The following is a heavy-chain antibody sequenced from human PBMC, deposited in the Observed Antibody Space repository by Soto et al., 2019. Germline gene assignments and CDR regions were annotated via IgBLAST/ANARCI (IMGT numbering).Heavy chain of an antibody. CDR1: GYTFTSYD. CDR3: ARLGAYYDFWSGRVRGAFDI. V-gene: IGHV1-8*01. J-gene: IGHJ3*02. Sequence: QVRLVQSGAEVKKPGASVKVSCKASGYTFTSYDINWVRQATGQGLEWMGWMNPNSGNTGYAQKFQGRVTRTRNTSIRTAYMELSSLRSEDTAVYYCARLGAYYDFWSGRVRGAFDIWGQGTMVTVSS. CDR2: MNPNSGNT. D-gene: IGHD3-3*01.